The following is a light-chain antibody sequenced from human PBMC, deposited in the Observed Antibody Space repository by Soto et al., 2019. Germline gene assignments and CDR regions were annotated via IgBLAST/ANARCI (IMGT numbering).Light chain of an antibody. Sequence: DIQMTQSPSTLSASVGDRVTITCRASQSISSWLAWYQQQPGKAPKLLIYDASCLESGVPSRFSGSGSGTEFTLTISSLQPDDFATYYCQQYNSYSPWTFGQGTKVEIK. CDR2: DAS. V-gene: IGKV1-5*01. CDR1: QSISSW. CDR3: QQYNSYSPWT. J-gene: IGKJ1*01.